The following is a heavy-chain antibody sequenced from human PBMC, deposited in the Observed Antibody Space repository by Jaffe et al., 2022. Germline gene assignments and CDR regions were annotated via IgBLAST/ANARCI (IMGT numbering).Heavy chain of an antibody. CDR1: GGSFSGYY. CDR3: ARRLNYDILTGYSRRDYYYYYMDV. V-gene: IGHV4-34*01. CDR2: INHSGST. Sequence: QVQLQQWGAGLLKPSETLSLTCAVYGGSFSGYYWSWIRQPPGKGLEWIGEINHSGSTNYNPSLKSRVTISVDTSKNQFSLKLSSVTAADTAVYYCARRLNYDILTGYSRRDYYYYYMDVWGKGTTVTVSS. J-gene: IGHJ6*03. D-gene: IGHD3-9*01.